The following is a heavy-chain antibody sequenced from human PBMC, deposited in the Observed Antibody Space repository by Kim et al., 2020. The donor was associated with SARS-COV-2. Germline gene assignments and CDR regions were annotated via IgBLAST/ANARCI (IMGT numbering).Heavy chain of an antibody. Sequence: GGSLRLSCAASGFTFSNAWMSWVRQAPGKGLEWVGRIKSKTDSGTTDYAAPVKGRFTISREDSKNTLYMQMNSPKTEGTAVYYCTTPFGIADLDFQHWGQGTLVTVSS. CDR1: GFTFSNAW. J-gene: IGHJ1*01. CDR3: TTPFGIADLDFQH. V-gene: IGHV3-15*01. CDR2: IKSKTDSGTT. D-gene: IGHD3-10*01.